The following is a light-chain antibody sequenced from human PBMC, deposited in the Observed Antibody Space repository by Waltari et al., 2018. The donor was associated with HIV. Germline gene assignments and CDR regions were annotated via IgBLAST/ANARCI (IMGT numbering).Light chain of an antibody. CDR1: SSDVGGYDS. CDR2: EVI. Sequence: QSALTQPRSVSGSPGQSVTISCTGTSSDVGGYDSVSWYLQHPGKVPKLIIYEVIKRPSGVPDRFSGSKSGNTASLTISGRQTEDEADYFCCSYAGTYTYVLFGGGTKLTVL. CDR3: CSYAGTYTYVL. J-gene: IGLJ3*02. V-gene: IGLV2-11*01.